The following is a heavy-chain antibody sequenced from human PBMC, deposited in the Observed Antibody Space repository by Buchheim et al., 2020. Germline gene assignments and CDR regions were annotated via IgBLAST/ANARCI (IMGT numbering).Heavy chain of an antibody. CDR3: ARETGSFTMIDPRSD. J-gene: IGHJ4*02. CDR1: GGSFSGYY. V-gene: IGHV4-34*01. CDR2: INHSGST. Sequence: QVQLQQWGAGLLKPSETLSLTCAVYGGSFSGYYWSWIRQPPGKGLEWIGEINHSGSTNYNPSLKSRVTISVDTSKNQFSLKLSSMTAADTAVYYCARETGSFTMIDPRSDWGQGTL. D-gene: IGHD3-22*01.